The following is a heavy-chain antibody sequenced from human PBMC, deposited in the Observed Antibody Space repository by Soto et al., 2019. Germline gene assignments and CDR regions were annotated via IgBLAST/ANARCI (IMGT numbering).Heavy chain of an antibody. Sequence: PGGSLRLSCAASGFTFSSYEMNWVRQAPGQGLEWVSYISDSGGTVYYADSVKGRFTVSRDNAQNSVYLQMNSLRTEDTAVYYCARDLLHYDFWGGYSAYFYYGMDVWGPGPTVTVSS. CDR3: ARDLLHYDFWGGYSAYFYYGMDV. CDR2: ISDSGGTV. CDR1: GFTFSSYE. J-gene: IGHJ6*02. D-gene: IGHD3-3*01. V-gene: IGHV3-48*03.